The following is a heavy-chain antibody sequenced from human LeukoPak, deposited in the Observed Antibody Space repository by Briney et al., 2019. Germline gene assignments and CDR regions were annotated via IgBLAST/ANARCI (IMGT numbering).Heavy chain of an antibody. CDR3: ARDPSMVRGVMLFDY. CDR1: GFTFNTYA. V-gene: IGHV3-30*04. D-gene: IGHD3-10*01. Sequence: GGSLRLSCAASGFTFNTYAMHWVRQGPGKGLEWVATISYDGSNKFYADFVKGRFTISRDNSKNTLYLQMNSLRAEDTAVFYCARDPSMVRGVMLFDYWGQGTLVTVSS. J-gene: IGHJ4*02. CDR2: ISYDGSNK.